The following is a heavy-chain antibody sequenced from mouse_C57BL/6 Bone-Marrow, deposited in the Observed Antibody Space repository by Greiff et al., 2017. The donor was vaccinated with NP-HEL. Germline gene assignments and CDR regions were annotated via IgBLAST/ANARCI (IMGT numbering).Heavy chain of an antibody. CDR3: ARRGDSSYAMDY. D-gene: IGHD3-3*01. CDR2: ISYDGSN. V-gene: IGHV3-6*01. CDR1: GYSITSGYY. Sequence: EVQLKESGPGLVKPSQSLSLTCSVTGYSITSGYYWNWIRQFPGNKLEWMGYISYDGSNNYNPSLKNRISITRDTSKNQFFLKLNSVTTEDTATYYCARRGDSSYAMDYWGQGTSVTVSS. J-gene: IGHJ4*01.